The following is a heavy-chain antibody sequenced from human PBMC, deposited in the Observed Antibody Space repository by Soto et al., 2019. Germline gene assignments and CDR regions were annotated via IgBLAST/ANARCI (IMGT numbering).Heavy chain of an antibody. CDR1: GFTFSSYD. Sequence: TGGSLRLSCAASGFTFSSYDMHWVRQATGKGLEWVSAIGTAGDTYYPGSVKGRFTISRENAKNSLYLQMNSLRAGDTAVYYCARGGYDILTGAEYYFDYWGQGTLVTVSS. J-gene: IGHJ4*02. CDR3: ARGGYDILTGAEYYFDY. CDR2: IGTAGDT. D-gene: IGHD3-9*01. V-gene: IGHV3-13*01.